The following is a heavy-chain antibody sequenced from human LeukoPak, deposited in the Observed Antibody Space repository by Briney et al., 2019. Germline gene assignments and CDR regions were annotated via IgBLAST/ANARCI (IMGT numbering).Heavy chain of an antibody. CDR2: IKQDGSEK. V-gene: IGHV3-7*01. Sequence: PGGSLRLSCAASGFTFSSYWMNWIRLAPGKGLEWVANIKQDGSEKYYVDSVKGRFTISRDNAKNSLYLQMNSLRAEDTAVYYCARESQVGDFWSGHHLWGQGTLVTVS. J-gene: IGHJ4*02. CDR1: GFTFSSYW. D-gene: IGHD3-3*01. CDR3: ARESQVGDFWSGHHL.